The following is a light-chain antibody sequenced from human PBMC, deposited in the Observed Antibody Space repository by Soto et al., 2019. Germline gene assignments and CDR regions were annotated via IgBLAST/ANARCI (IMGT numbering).Light chain of an antibody. CDR2: GNS. V-gene: IGLV1-40*01. CDR1: SSNIGAGYD. J-gene: IGLJ1*01. CDR3: QSYYSSLSGSYV. Sequence: QSVLTQPPSVSGAPGQRVTISCTGSSSNIGAGYDVLWYQQLPGTAPKLLIYGNSNRPSGVPDRFSGSKSGTSASLAITGLQAEDEADYYCQSYYSSLSGSYVFGTGTKLTVL.